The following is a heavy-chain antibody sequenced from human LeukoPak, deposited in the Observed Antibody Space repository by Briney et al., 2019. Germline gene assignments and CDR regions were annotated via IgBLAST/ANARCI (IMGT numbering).Heavy chain of an antibody. V-gene: IGHV3-43*02. J-gene: IGHJ5*02. D-gene: IGHD3-3*01. Sequence: GRSLRLSCAASGFTFDDYAMHWVRQAPGKGLEWVSLISGDGGSTYYADSVKGRFTISRDNSKNSLYLQMNSLRTEDTALYYCAKDMERYYDFWSGYYNGFDPWGQGTLVTVSS. CDR1: GFTFDDYA. CDR2: ISGDGGST. CDR3: AKDMERYYDFWSGYYNGFDP.